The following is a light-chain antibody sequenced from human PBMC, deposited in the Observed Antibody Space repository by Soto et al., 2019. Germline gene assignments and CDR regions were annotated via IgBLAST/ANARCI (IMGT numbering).Light chain of an antibody. CDR2: QAS. J-gene: IGKJ1*01. V-gene: IGKV1-5*03. CDR1: QSISTW. CDR3: QQYYTSSWT. Sequence: DIQMTQSPSTLSASVGDRVTITCRASQSISTWLAWYQQKPGKAPQVLIYQASSLQSGVPSRFSGSGSWTEFTLTISSLQPDDFATYYCQQYYTSSWTFGQGTKVEI.